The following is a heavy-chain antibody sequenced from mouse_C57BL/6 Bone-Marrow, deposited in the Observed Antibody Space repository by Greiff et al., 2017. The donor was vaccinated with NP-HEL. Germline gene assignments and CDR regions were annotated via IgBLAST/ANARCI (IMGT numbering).Heavy chain of an antibody. D-gene: IGHD1-1*01. Sequence: QVQLQQSGPELVKPGASVKLSCKASGYTFRSYDINWVKQRPGQGLEWIGWIYPRDGSTKYNEKFKGKATLTVATSSSTAYMELHSLTSEDSAVYFCARLSYYYYGGAWFAYWGQGTLVTVSA. CDR1: GYTFRSYD. V-gene: IGHV1-85*01. CDR3: ARLSYYYYGGAWFAY. J-gene: IGHJ3*01. CDR2: IYPRDGST.